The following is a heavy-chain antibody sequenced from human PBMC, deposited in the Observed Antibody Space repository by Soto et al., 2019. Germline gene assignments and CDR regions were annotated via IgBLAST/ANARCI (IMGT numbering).Heavy chain of an antibody. CDR3: ARVYDFWNGYYWFDP. D-gene: IGHD3-3*01. J-gene: IGHJ5*02. V-gene: IGHV4-59*01. CDR1: GGPISSYY. CDR2: IYYSGST. Sequence: PSETLSLTCTVSGGPISSYYWSWIRQPPGKGLEWIGYIYYSGSTNYNPSLKSRVTLSVDTSKNQFSLKLSSVTAADTAVYYCARVYDFWNGYYWFDPWGQGTLVTVSS.